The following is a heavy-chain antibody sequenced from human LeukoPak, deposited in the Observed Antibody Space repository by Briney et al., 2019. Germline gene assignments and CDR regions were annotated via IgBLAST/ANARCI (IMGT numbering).Heavy chain of an antibody. CDR1: GGSISSYY. V-gene: IGHV4-59*01. D-gene: IGHD6-6*01. CDR2: NYYSGST. J-gene: IGHJ4*02. CDR3: ARTLSEYSSSSLGY. Sequence: SETLSPTCTVAGGSISSYYWSWIRQPPGEGLGWIGYNYYSGSTNYNPSRKSRVTISVDTSKNQFSLKLSSVTAADTAVYYCARTLSEYSSSSLGYWGQGTLVTVSS.